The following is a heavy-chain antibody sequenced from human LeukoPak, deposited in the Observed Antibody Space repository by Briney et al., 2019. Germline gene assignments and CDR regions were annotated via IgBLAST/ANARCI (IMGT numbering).Heavy chain of an antibody. CDR3: ARDWSGDDY. V-gene: IGHV3-21*01. D-gene: IGHD3-3*01. CDR2: ISSSSTYI. Sequence: PGGSLRLSCAASGFTFSTYSMSWVRQAPGKGLEWVPSISSSSTYIYYVDSVKGRFTISRDDAKNSLYLQMNSLRADDTAVYYCARDWSGDDYWGQGTLVTVSS. J-gene: IGHJ4*02. CDR1: GFTFSTYS.